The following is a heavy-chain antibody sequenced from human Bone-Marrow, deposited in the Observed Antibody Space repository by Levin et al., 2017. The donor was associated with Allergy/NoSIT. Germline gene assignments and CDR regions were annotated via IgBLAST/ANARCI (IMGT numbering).Heavy chain of an antibody. V-gene: IGHV4-39*01. CDR2: IYYSGST. Sequence: SETLSLTCTVSGGSISSSSYYWGWIRQPPGKGLEWIGSIYYSGSTYYNPSPKSRVTISVDTSKNQFSLKLSSVTAADTAVYYCARHEDDFWSGYFEYFQHWGQGTLVTVSS. CDR3: ARHEDDFWSGYFEYFQH. J-gene: IGHJ1*01. CDR1: GGSISSSSYY. D-gene: IGHD3-3*01.